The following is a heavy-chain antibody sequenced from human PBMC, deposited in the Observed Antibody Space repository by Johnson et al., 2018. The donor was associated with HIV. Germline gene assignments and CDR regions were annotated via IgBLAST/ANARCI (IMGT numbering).Heavy chain of an antibody. CDR3: AARGLWTYDAFDI. D-gene: IGHD4/OR15-4a*01. Sequence: QVQLVESGGGVVQPGRSLRLSCAASGFTFSSYAMHWVRQAPGKGLAWVAFIRYDGSNKYYADSVKGRFTISRDNSKNTLYLQMNSLRTEDTAVYYCAARGLWTYDAFDIWGQGTMVTVSS. J-gene: IGHJ3*02. CDR2: IRYDGSNK. V-gene: IGHV3-30*02. CDR1: GFTFSSYA.